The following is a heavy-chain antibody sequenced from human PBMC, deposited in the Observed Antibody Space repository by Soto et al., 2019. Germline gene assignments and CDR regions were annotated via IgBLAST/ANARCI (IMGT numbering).Heavy chain of an antibody. J-gene: IGHJ5*02. CDR2: INHSGST. CDR3: ARGMRQLLGRNRNWFDP. Sequence: PSETLSLTCAVYGGSFSGYYWSWIRQPPGKGLEWIGEINHSGSTNYNPSLKSRVTISVETSKNQFSLKLSSVTAADTAVYYCARGMRQLLGRNRNWFDPWGQGTLVTVSS. D-gene: IGHD2-2*01. CDR1: GGSFSGYY. V-gene: IGHV4-34*01.